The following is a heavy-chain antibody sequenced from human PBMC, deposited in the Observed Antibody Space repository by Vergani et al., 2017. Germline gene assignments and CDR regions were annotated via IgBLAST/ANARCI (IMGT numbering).Heavy chain of an antibody. CDR3: ARVDTQVPATSHFYYMDV. Sequence: QVQLQESGPGLVKPSQTLSLTCTVSGGSISSGDHCWTWIRQPPGKGLEWIGYIFYSGTTNDNPSLRSRLTISVDTSQNQFSLKLRSVTAADTAVYYCARVDTQVPATSHFYYMDVWGKGTTVVVSS. D-gene: IGHD6-25*01. J-gene: IGHJ6*03. CDR1: GGSISSGDHC. V-gene: IGHV4-31*03. CDR2: IFYSGTT.